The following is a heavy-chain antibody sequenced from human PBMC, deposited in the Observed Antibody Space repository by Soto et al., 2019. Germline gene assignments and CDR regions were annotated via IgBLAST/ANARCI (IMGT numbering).Heavy chain of an antibody. Sequence: ASVKVSCKASGYTFTSYDINWVRQATGQGLEWMGWMNPNSGNTGYAQKIQGRVTMTRNTSISTAYIELSSLRSEDKAMYYCERGPAKYHDYIWGSYRSLNDAFDIWGQGTMVTVSS. CDR2: MNPNSGNT. D-gene: IGHD3-16*02. CDR3: ERGPAKYHDYIWGSYRSLNDAFDI. J-gene: IGHJ3*02. CDR1: GYTFTSYD. V-gene: IGHV1-8*01.